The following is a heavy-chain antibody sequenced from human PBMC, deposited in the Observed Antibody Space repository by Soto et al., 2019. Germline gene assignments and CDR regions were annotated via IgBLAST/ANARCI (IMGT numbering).Heavy chain of an antibody. V-gene: IGHV3-30*18. CDR2: ITYDGSNK. CDR1: GFNFDNYG. Sequence: GGSLRLSCQASGFNFDNYGMHWVRQAPGKGLEWVAVITYDGSNKYYAGSVKGRFTISRDNSKNTLSLHLNTLKPEDTAVYHCAKDRVGGTFYTPLGFWGQGTLVTVS. J-gene: IGHJ4*02. CDR3: AKDRVGGTFYTPLGF. D-gene: IGHD1-7*01.